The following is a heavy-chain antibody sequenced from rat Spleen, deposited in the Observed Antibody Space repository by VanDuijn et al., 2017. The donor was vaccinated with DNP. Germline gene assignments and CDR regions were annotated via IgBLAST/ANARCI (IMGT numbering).Heavy chain of an antibody. V-gene: IGHV2-6*01. Sequence: QVQLKESGPGLVQPSQTLSLTCTVSGFSLTSYTVSWVRQPPGKGLEWIAAISSGGSTYYNSALKSRLSISRDTSKSQLFLKMNSLQTEDTAMYFCARSVYITNFDYWGQGVMVTVSS. CDR3: ARSVYITNFDY. D-gene: IGHD1-4*01. J-gene: IGHJ2*01. CDR2: ISSGGST. CDR1: GFSLTSYT.